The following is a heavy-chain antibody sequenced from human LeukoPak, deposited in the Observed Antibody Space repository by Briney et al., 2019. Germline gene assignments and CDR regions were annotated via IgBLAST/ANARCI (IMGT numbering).Heavy chain of an antibody. V-gene: IGHV4-34*01. CDR3: ATGGLRGYSYGYRFDY. J-gene: IGHJ4*02. Sequence: PSETLSLTCAVYGGSFSGYYWSWIRQPLGKGLEWIGEINHSGSTNYNPSLKSRVTISVDTSKNQFSLKLSSVTAADTAVYYCATGGLRGYSYGYRFDYWGQGTLVTVSS. D-gene: IGHD5-18*01. CDR1: GGSFSGYY. CDR2: INHSGST.